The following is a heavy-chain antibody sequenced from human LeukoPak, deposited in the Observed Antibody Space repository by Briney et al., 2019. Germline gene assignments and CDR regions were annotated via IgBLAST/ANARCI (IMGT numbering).Heavy chain of an antibody. V-gene: IGHV4-61*02. Sequence: PSQTLSLTCTVSGGSISSGSYSWSWIRQPAGKGLEWIGRIYTSGSTNYNPSLKSRVTISVDTSKNQFSLKLSSVTAADTAVYYCARGLWFGDENPPYFDYWGQGTLVTVSS. D-gene: IGHD3-10*01. CDR2: IYTSGST. J-gene: IGHJ4*02. CDR1: GGSISSGSYS. CDR3: ARGLWFGDENPPYFDY.